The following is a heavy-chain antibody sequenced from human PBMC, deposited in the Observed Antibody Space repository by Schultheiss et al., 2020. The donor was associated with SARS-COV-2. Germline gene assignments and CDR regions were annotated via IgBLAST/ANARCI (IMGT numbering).Heavy chain of an antibody. Sequence: GESLKISCTASGFTFGDYAMSWFRQAPGKGLEWVGFIRSKAYGGTTEYAASVKGRFTISRDDSKSIAYLQMNSLKTEDTAVYYCTRDRSYQLLYPGRDDYYYYGMDVWGQGTTVTVSS. J-gene: IGHJ6*02. CDR3: TRDRSYQLLYPGRDDYYYYGMDV. D-gene: IGHD2-2*02. CDR2: IRSKAYGGTT. V-gene: IGHV3-49*03. CDR1: GFTFGDYA.